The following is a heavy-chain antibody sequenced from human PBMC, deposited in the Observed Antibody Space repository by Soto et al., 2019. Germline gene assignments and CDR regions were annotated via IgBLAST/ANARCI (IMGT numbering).Heavy chain of an antibody. CDR2: ISYDGSNK. J-gene: IGHJ6*02. CDR3: ARGGIFGVVIMTYGMDV. CDR1: GFTFSSYA. Sequence: GGSLRLSCAASGFTFSSYAMHWVRQAPGKGLEWVAVISYDGSNKYYADSVKGRFTISRDNSKNTLYLQMNSLRAEDTAVYYCARGGIFGVVIMTYGMDVWGQGTTVTVS. D-gene: IGHD3-3*01. V-gene: IGHV3-30-3*01.